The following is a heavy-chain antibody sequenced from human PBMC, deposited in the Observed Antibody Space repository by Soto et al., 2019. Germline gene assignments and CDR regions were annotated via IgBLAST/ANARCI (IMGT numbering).Heavy chain of an antibody. J-gene: IGHJ4*02. Sequence: ESGGGLVQPGGSLRLSCAASGFTFSSYWMSWVRQAPGKGLEWVANIKQDGSEKYYVDSVKGRFTISRDNAKNSLYLQMNSLRAEDTAVYYCARVKGLNPYVSSLYYFDYWGQGTLVTVSS. CDR1: GFTFSSYW. V-gene: IGHV3-7*01. CDR2: IKQDGSEK. D-gene: IGHD3-16*01. CDR3: ARVKGLNPYVSSLYYFDY.